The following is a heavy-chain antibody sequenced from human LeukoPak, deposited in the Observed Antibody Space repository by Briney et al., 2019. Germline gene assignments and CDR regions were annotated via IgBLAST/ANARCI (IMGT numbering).Heavy chain of an antibody. CDR1: GFSFENYA. D-gene: IGHD3-3*01. CDR3: AKDSGEGYDFYDH. CDR2: ISWHSATI. V-gene: IGHV3-9*01. Sequence: PGGSLRISCATSGFSFENYAMPWVRQAPGKGLEWVSGISWHSATIGYADSVQHRFTISRDNGKKSLYLLMDSLKPEDTALYFCAKDSGEGYDFYDHWGQGTLVTVSS. J-gene: IGHJ4*02.